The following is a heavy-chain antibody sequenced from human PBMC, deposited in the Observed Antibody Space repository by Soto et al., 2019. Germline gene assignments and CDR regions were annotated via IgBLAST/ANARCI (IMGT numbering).Heavy chain of an antibody. CDR2: ISRSSSTI. D-gene: IGHD3-10*01. V-gene: IGHV3-48*01. CDR3: ARDLAGGLPDY. J-gene: IGHJ4*02. CDR1: GFTLSRYS. Sequence: EVQLVESGGGLVQPGGSLRLSCVASGFTLSRYSMNWVRQAPGKGLEWVSYISRSSSTIYYADSVKGRFTISRDNAENSLYLQMSSVRAEDTAVYYCARDLAGGLPDYWGRGTRVTVSS.